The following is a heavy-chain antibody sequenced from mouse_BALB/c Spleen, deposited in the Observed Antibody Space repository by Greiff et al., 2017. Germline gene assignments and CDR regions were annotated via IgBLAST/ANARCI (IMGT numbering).Heavy chain of an antibody. D-gene: IGHD3-1*01. CDR3: ARVSSGPYYDAMDY. J-gene: IGHJ4*01. CDR2: IYPGDGDT. CDR1: GYAFSRSW. V-gene: IGHV1-82*01. Sequence: QVQLQQSGPELVKPGASVKISCKASGYAFSRSWMNWVKQRPGQGLEWIGRIYPGDGDTNYNGKFKGKATLTADKSSSTAYMQLSSLTSVDSAVYCCARVSSGPYYDAMDYWGQGTSVTVSA.